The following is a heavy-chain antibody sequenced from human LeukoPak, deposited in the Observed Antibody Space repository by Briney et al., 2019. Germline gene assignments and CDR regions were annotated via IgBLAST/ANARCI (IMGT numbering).Heavy chain of an antibody. J-gene: IGHJ4*02. CDR3: ARGDGDEAYYFDY. CDR2: IYPDDSGT. Sequence: GESLKISCKGSGYSFTNYWIGWVRQMPGKGLEWMGIIYPDDSGTRYSPSFQGQVTISADKSISTAYLQWSSLKASDTAMYYCARGDGDEAYYFDYWGQGTLVTVSS. D-gene: IGHD3-16*01. V-gene: IGHV5-51*01. CDR1: GYSFTNYW.